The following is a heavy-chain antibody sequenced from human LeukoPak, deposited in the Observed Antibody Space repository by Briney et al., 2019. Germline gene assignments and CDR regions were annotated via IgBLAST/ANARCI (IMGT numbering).Heavy chain of an antibody. V-gene: IGHV3-23*01. D-gene: IGHD3-22*01. CDR3: ARENIYYDSRGHFDL. J-gene: IGHJ2*01. CDR2: ISGSGGRT. Sequence: GSLRLSCAASGFTFSSYAMSWVRQAPGKGLEWVSAISGSGGRTYYADSVKGRFTISRDNSKNTLNLQMNSLRAEDTAVYYCARENIYYDSRGHFDLWGRGTLVTASS. CDR1: GFTFSSYA.